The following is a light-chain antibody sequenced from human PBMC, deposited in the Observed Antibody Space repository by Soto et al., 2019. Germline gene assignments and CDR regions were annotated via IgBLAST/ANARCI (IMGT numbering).Light chain of an antibody. J-gene: IGKJ2*01. CDR3: QQYNNWPLYT. Sequence: VMTQSPATLSVSPGERATLSCRASQSIGSNLAWYQQKPGQAPRLLMYGASTRATGIPARFSGSGSGTEFTLTISSLQSEAFAVYYCQQYNNWPLYTFGQGTKLEIK. CDR1: QSIGSN. CDR2: GAS. V-gene: IGKV3-15*01.